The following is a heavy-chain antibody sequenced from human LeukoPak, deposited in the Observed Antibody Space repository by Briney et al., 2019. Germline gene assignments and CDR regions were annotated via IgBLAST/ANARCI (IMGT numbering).Heavy chain of an antibody. CDR1: GGTFSSYA. CDR2: IIPIFGTA. Sequence: PEASLKVSCKASGGTFSSYAISWVRQAPGQGLEWMGGIIPIFGTANYAQKCQGRVTITADESTSTAYMELSSLRSEDTAVYYCARVDSPLYGSGWYEVDYWGQGTLVTVSS. CDR3: ARVDSPLYGSGWYEVDY. D-gene: IGHD6-19*01. V-gene: IGHV1-69*13. J-gene: IGHJ4*02.